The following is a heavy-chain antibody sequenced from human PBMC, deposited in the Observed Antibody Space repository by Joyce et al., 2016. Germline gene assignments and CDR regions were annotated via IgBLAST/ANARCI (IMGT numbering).Heavy chain of an antibody. CDR3: ARDKEGSDNWFDP. D-gene: IGHD6-19*01. CDR2: ILAVDGKA. CDR1: GGVFRIYV. Sequence: QVQLVQSGTEVRKPGSSVRVSCNTVGGVFRIYVIYWVRPAPGQGLEWMGRILAVDGKANYEQQFEDRVTITADESTNTVYMEIRSLRSEDTAVYFCARDKEGSDNWFDPWGQGTLVTVSS. V-gene: IGHV1-69*18. J-gene: IGHJ5*02.